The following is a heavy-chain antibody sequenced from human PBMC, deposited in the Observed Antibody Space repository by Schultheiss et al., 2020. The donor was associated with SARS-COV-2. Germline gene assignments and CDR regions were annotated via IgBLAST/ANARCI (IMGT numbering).Heavy chain of an antibody. D-gene: IGHD4-17*01. CDR3: ARVPDGDYGHWYFDL. J-gene: IGHJ2*01. Sequence: GGSLRLSCAASGFTFSSYAMHWVRQAPGKGLEWVAVIWYDGSNKYYADSVKGRFTISRDNSKNTLYLQMNSLRAEDTAVYYCARVPDGDYGHWYFDLWGRGTLVTVSS. V-gene: IGHV3-33*08. CDR2: IWYDGSNK. CDR1: GFTFSSYA.